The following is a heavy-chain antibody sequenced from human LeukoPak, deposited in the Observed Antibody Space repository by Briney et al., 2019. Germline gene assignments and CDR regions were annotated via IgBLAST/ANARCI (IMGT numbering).Heavy chain of an antibody. CDR1: GFTFNSYA. CDR2: IGRSGGDI. J-gene: IGHJ4*02. D-gene: IGHD4-23*01. Sequence: SGGSLRLSCAASGFTFNSYAMAWVRQAPGKGLEWVSVIGRSGGDIQYVDSVKGRFTISRDNSRNTLYLQMNSLRAEDTAVYYCAKYAPPTTVEPRYFDSWGQGPLVTVSS. CDR3: AKYAPPTTVEPRYFDS. V-gene: IGHV3-23*01.